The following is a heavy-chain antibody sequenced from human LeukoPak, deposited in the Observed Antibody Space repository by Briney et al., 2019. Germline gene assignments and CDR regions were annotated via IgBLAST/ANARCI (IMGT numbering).Heavy chain of an antibody. CDR3: ILTGYYSDVGWFDP. CDR1: GGTFSSYA. V-gene: IGHV1-69*01. Sequence: SVKVSCKASGGTFSSYAISWVRQAPGQGLEWMGGIIPIFGTANYAQKFQGRVTITADESTSTAYMELSSLRSEDTAVYYCILTGYYSDVGWFDPWGQGTLVTVSS. CDR2: IIPIFGTA. J-gene: IGHJ5*02. D-gene: IGHD3-9*01.